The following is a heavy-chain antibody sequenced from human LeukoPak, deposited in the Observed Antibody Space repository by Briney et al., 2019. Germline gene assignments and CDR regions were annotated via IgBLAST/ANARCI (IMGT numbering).Heavy chain of an antibody. D-gene: IGHD1-26*01. CDR2: ISSSGSTI. CDR1: GFTFSSYE. Sequence: QPGGSLRLSCAASGFTFSSYEMNWVRQAPGKGLEWVSYISSSGSTIYYADSVKGRFTISRDNAKNSLYLQMNSLRAEDTAVCYCARDVVGATSNFDYWGQGTLVTVSS. J-gene: IGHJ4*02. CDR3: ARDVVGATSNFDY. V-gene: IGHV3-48*03.